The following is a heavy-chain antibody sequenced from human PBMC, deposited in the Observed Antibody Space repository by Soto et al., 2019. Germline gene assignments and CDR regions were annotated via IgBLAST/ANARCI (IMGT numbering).Heavy chain of an antibody. CDR1: GFSLSTSGVG. J-gene: IGHJ4*02. D-gene: IGHD2-15*01. CDR2: IYWDDDK. V-gene: IGHV2-5*02. Sequence: GSGPTLVNPTQTLTLTCTFSGFSLSTSGVGVGWIRQPPGKALEWLALIYWDDDKRYSPSLKSRLTITKDTSKNQVVLTMTNMDPVDTATYHCAQRPSYCSGGSCYSGFDYWGQGTLVTVSS. CDR3: AQRPSYCSGGSCYSGFDY.